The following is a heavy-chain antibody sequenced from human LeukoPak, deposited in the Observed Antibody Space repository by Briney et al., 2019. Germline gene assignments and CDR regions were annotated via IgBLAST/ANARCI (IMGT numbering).Heavy chain of an antibody. Sequence: GGSLRLSCVASGFTFSSHGMHWVRQAPGKGLEWGAVIWSDGTNKYFADSVKGRFTISRDNSKNTLYLQMNSLRAEDTAVYYCARGEETATFDYWGQGTPVTVSS. J-gene: IGHJ4*02. CDR2: IWSDGTNK. D-gene: IGHD5-24*01. V-gene: IGHV3-33*01. CDR3: ARGEETATFDY. CDR1: GFTFSSHG.